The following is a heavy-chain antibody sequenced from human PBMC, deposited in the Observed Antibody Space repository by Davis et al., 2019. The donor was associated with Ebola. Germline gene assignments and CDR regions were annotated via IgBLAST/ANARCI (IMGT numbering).Heavy chain of an antibody. D-gene: IGHD5-18*01. CDR2: ISGSGGST. CDR3: AKDQGGYSYGYQIFDY. V-gene: IGHV3-23*01. J-gene: IGHJ4*02. CDR1: GFTFSSYA. Sequence: GESLKISCAASGFTFSSYAMSWVRQAPGKGLEWVSAISGSGGSTYYADSVKGRFTISRDNSKNTLYLQMNSLRAEDTAVYYCAKDQGGYSYGYQIFDYWGQGTLVTVSS.